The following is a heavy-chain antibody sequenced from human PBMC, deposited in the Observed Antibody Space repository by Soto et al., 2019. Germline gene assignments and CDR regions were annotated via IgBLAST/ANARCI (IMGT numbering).Heavy chain of an antibody. CDR1: GGTFSSYT. V-gene: IGHV1-69*02. CDR3: ARGVGGPGDY. D-gene: IGHD3-16*01. J-gene: IGHJ4*02. Sequence: QVQLVQSGAEVKKPGSSVKVSCKASGGTFSSYTISWVRQAPGQGLEWMGRIIPILDIADYTQKFQGRVRITADKSTSTAYMELSSLRSEDTAVYYCARGVGGPGDYWGQGTLVTVSS. CDR2: IIPILDIA.